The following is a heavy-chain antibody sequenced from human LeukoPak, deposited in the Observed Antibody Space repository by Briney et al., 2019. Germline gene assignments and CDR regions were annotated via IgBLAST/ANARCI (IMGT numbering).Heavy chain of an antibody. J-gene: IGHJ4*02. CDR3: ARDRYSSSWYDY. V-gene: IGHV4-59*11. CDR2: IYYSGST. CDR1: GGSISSHY. D-gene: IGHD6-13*01. Sequence: SETLSLTCTVSGGSISSHYWSWIRQPPGKGLEWIGYIYYSGSTNYNPSLKSRVTISVDTSKNQCSLKLSSVTAADTAVYYCARDRYSSSWYDYWGQGTLVTVSS.